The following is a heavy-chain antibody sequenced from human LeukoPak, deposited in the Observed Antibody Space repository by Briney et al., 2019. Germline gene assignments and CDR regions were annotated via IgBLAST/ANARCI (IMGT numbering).Heavy chain of an antibody. V-gene: IGHV4-30-2*01. CDR1: GGSISSGGYY. D-gene: IGHD3-3*01. J-gene: IGHJ3*02. Sequence: PSQTPSLTCTVSGGSISSGGYYWSWIRQPPGKGLEWIGYIYHSGSTYYNPSLKSRVTISVDRSKNQFSLKLSSVTAADTAVYYCARMGPGFLEWSPGAFDIWGQGTMVTVSS. CDR2: IYHSGST. CDR3: ARMGPGFLEWSPGAFDI.